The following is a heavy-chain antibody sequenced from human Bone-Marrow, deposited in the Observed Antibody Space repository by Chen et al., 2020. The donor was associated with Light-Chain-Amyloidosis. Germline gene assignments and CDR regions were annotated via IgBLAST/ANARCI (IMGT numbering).Heavy chain of an antibody. V-gene: IGHV1-18*01. Sequence: QVQLVQSGAEVKKPGASVKVSCKASGYTFTSYGISWVRQAPGQGLEWMGWISAYNGNTNYAQKLQGRVTMTTDTSTSTAYMELRSLRADDTAVYYCARTLYYYDSSGSWYFDLWGRGTLVTVYS. CDR2: ISAYNGNT. D-gene: IGHD3-22*01. J-gene: IGHJ2*01. CDR3: ARTLYYYDSSGSWYFDL. CDR1: GYTFTSYG.